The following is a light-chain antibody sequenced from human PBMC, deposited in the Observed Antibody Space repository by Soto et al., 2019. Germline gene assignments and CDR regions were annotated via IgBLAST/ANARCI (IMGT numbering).Light chain of an antibody. Sequence: DIQMTQSPSTLSASVGDRVTVTCRASQSVINRLAWYQQKPGKAPNLLIYEASSLESGVPSRFSGSGSGTEFTLTISRLQPDDFATYYCQQYNSYPALTFGGGTKVEI. CDR2: EAS. CDR1: QSVINR. V-gene: IGKV1-5*03. J-gene: IGKJ4*01. CDR3: QQYNSYPALT.